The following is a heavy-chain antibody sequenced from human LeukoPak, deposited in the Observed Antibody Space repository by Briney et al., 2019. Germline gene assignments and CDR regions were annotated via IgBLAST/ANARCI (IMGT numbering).Heavy chain of an antibody. V-gene: IGHV3-15*01. CDR1: GFTFSAYT. J-gene: IGHJ4*02. CDR2: IKSRTDGGTT. D-gene: IGHD1-26*01. Sequence: GGYLRLSCAASGFTFSAYTMNWVRQAPGKGLEWVGRIKSRTDGGTTDYAAPVKGRFTISRDDSKNTLYLQMNSLKTEDTAVYYCTTDWYSGSYWIPDYWGQGTLVTVSS. CDR3: TTDWYSGSYWIPDY.